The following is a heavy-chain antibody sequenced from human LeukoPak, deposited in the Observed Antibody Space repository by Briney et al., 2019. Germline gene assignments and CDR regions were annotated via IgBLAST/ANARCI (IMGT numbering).Heavy chain of an antibody. CDR3: TTIAAAGQLDY. CDR2: IKSKTDGGTT. D-gene: IGHD6-13*01. Sequence: PGGSLRLSCAVSGLTFRSYWMSWVRQAPGKELEWVGRIKSKTDGGTTDYAAPVKGRFTISRDDSKNMLYLQMNSLKTEDTAVYSCTTIAAAGQLDYWGQGTLVTVSS. V-gene: IGHV3-15*01. J-gene: IGHJ4*02. CDR1: GLTFRSYW.